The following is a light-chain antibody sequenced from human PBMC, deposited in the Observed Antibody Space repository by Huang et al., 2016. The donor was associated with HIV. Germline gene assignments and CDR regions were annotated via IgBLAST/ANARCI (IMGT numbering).Light chain of an antibody. CDR2: GAS. V-gene: IGKV1-6*01. J-gene: IGKJ1*01. Sequence: AIQMTQSPSSLSASVGDRVTITCRASQGLTDDLAWYQQKPGKAPKLLISGASTLRSGVPSRFSGSGSGTDVTLTISSLQPEDYATYYCLQDHNYPRTFGQGTKVEI. CDR3: LQDHNYPRT. CDR1: QGLTDD.